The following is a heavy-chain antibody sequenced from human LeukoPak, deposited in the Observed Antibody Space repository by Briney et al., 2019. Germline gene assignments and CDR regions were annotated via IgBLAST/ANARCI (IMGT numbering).Heavy chain of an antibody. D-gene: IGHD5-24*01. CDR1: GGSISSYY. CDR2: IYYSGST. Sequence: KPSETLSLTCTVSGGSISSYYWSWIRQPPGKGLEWIGYIYYSGSTNYNPSLKSRVTISVDTSKNQFSLKLSSVTAADTAVYYCARDGGATGSIGEFDYWGQGTLVTVSS. J-gene: IGHJ4*02. CDR3: ARDGGATGSIGEFDY. V-gene: IGHV4-59*01.